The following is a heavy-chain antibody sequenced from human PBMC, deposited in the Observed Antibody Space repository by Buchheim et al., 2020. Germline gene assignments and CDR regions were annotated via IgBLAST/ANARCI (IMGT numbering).Heavy chain of an antibody. V-gene: IGHV4-30-4*01. D-gene: IGHD3-22*01. CDR2: IYYSVST. CDR3: ARDGSGYGLGDY. J-gene: IGHJ4*02. Sequence: QVQLQESGPGLVKPSQTLSLTCSVSGGSISSGDYYWSWIRQPPGKGLEWIGYIYYSVSTYYNPSLKSRGTISLTPSQNQFSLYLSSVTAADTAVYYCARDGSGYGLGDYWGQGIL. CDR1: GGSISSGDYY.